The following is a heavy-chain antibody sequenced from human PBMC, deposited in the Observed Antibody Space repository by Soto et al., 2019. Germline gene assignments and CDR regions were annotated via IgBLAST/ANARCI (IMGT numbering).Heavy chain of an antibody. CDR1: GFTFSSYA. D-gene: IGHD1-1*01. CDR2: ISYDGSNK. J-gene: IGHJ3*02. CDR3: ARVKHPVPSDAFDI. Sequence: QVQLVESGGGVVQPGRSLRLSCAASGFTFSSYAMHWVRQAPGKGLEWVAVISYDGSNKYYADSVKGRFTISRDNSKNTLYLQMNSLSAEDTAVYYCARVKHPVPSDAFDIWGQGTMVTVSS. V-gene: IGHV3-30-3*01.